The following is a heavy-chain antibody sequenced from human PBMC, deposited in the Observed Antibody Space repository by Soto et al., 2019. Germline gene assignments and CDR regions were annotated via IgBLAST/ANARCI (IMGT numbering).Heavy chain of an antibody. J-gene: IGHJ5*02. V-gene: IGHV4-59*01. CDR3: ARMRAYDSSGYYNWGVYWFDP. Sequence: SQTLSLTCTVSGGSISSYYWSWIRQPPGKGLEWIGYIYYSGSTNYNPSLKSRVTISVDTSKNQFSLKLSSVTAADTAVYYCARMRAYDSSGYYNWGVYWFDPWGQGTLVTVSS. CDR1: GGSISSYY. CDR2: IYYSGST. D-gene: IGHD3-22*01.